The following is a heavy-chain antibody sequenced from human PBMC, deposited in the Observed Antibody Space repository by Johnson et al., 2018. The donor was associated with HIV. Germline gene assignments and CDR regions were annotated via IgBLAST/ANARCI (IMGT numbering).Heavy chain of an antibody. CDR3: AKDLSSGWYHAFDI. J-gene: IGHJ3*02. CDR1: GFTFDEYD. D-gene: IGHD6-19*01. CDR2: INWNGGTP. V-gene: IGHV3-20*04. Sequence: VQLVESGGGVVQPGGSLRLSCEASGFTFDEYDMSWVRQAPGKGLEWVSSINWNGGTPGSADSVKGRFTISRDNAKNSLYLQMNSLRAEDTAVYYCAKDLSSGWYHAFDIWGQGTMVTVSS.